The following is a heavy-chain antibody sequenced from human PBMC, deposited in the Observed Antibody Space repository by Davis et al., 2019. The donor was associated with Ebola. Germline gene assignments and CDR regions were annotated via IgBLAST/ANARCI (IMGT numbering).Heavy chain of an antibody. CDR3: ASIITGNFDF. Sequence: ASVKVSCKASAYTFVSYGITWVRQAPGQGLEWMGWISAYNGNRNYAQKLQGRVTMTTDTSTSTAYMELRSLRSDDTAVYYCASIITGNFDFWGQGTLVTVSS. V-gene: IGHV1-18*01. D-gene: IGHD2-8*02. CDR2: ISAYNGNR. CDR1: AYTFVSYG. J-gene: IGHJ4*02.